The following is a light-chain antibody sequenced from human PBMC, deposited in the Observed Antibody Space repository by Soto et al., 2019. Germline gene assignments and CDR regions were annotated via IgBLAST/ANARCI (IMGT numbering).Light chain of an antibody. CDR3: QLYRNVVLT. CDR2: DAS. V-gene: IGKV1-33*01. CDR1: EDVSDY. J-gene: IGKJ4*01. Sequence: DIKMTQSPSSLSASVGDRVTLTCQASEDVSDYVNWYQQKPGRAPKLLIYDASKLETGVSSRFSASGSGTHFTFTIRDLQPEDFATYYCQLYRNVVLTFGGGTRVDI.